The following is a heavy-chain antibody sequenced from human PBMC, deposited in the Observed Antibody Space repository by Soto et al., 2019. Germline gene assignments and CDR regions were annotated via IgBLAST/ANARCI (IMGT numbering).Heavy chain of an antibody. CDR2: VSFDERNK. D-gene: IGHD1-26*01. CDR3: AVLTVEPAMDALAK. CDR1: GFTFSAYG. Sequence: QVQLVESGGRVVQPGKSLRLSCAASGFTFSAYGVHWVRLAPGKGLEWVAVVSFDERNKFYADPVKGRFTISRDNSQNTVYLQMNSLRTEDTAVYYCAVLTVEPAMDALAKWGQGPLVTVSS. J-gene: IGHJ4*02. V-gene: IGHV3-30*03.